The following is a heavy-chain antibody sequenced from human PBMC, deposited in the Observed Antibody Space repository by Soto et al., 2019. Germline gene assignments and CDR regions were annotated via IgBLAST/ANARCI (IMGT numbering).Heavy chain of an antibody. CDR2: IHSDVSST. V-gene: IGHV3-74*01. CDR3: ARLFGSQYYYNYGMDV. CDR1: GFTFSSYW. Sequence: EVQLVESGGGLVQPGGSLRLSCAASGFTFSSYWMHWVRQAPGKGLVWVSRIHSDVSSTSYADSVKGRFTISRDNAKNTLYLQMNSLRAEDTAVYYWARLFGSQYYYNYGMDVWGQGTTVTVSS. J-gene: IGHJ6*02. D-gene: IGHD2-21*01.